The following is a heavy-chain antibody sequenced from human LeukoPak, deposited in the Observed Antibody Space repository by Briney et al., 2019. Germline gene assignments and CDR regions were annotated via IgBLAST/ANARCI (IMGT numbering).Heavy chain of an antibody. V-gene: IGHV1-2*02. Sequence: GASVKVSCKASVNTFTGYYMHWVRQAPGQGLEWMGCVKAHSGATNYAQNFQGRVTMTRGTSISTAFMELSSLRSDDTAVYYCAGEATIKRGWFDSWGQGTLVTVYS. CDR3: AGEATIKRGWFDS. D-gene: IGHD5-24*01. J-gene: IGHJ5*01. CDR1: VNTFTGYY. CDR2: VKAHSGAT.